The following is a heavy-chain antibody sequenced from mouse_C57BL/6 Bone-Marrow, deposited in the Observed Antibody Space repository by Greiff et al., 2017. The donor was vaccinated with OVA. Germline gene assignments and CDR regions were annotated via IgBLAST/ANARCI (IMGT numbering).Heavy chain of an antibody. CDR2: IDPENGDT. D-gene: IGHD1-1*01. V-gene: IGHV14-4*01. Sequence: VQLQQSGAELVRPGASVKLSCTASGFNIKDDYMHWVKQRPEQGLEWIGWIDPENGDTEYASKFQGKATITADTSSNTAYLQLSSLTSEDTAVYYCTTRGYYGSSSYWYFDVWGTGTTVTVSS. J-gene: IGHJ1*03. CDR3: TTRGYYGSSSYWYFDV. CDR1: GFNIKDDY.